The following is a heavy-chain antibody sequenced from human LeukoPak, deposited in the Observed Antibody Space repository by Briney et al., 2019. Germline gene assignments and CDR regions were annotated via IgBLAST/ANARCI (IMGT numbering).Heavy chain of an antibody. Sequence: PGGSLRLSCEASGFTFSSYGMHWVRQAPGKGLEWVAVMSYDRRNTYYADSVKGRFTISRDNSKNTLYLQMNSLRVEDTAVYYCAKVQLERRELLPNFDYWGQGTLVTVSS. V-gene: IGHV3-30*18. J-gene: IGHJ4*02. CDR3: AKVQLERRELLPNFDY. D-gene: IGHD1-1*01. CDR2: MSYDRRNT. CDR1: GFTFSSYG.